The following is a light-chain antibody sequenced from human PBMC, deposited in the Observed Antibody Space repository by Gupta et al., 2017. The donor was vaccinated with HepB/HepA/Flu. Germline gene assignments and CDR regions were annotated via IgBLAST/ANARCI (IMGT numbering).Light chain of an antibody. J-gene: IGKJ1*01. V-gene: IGKV3-20*01. Sequence: LTQSPRTLSSSSGERSTLPCRASRSVSSSYLAWYQQKPGQAPRLLIYAASSKATGIPDRISGSGSGTDFTLTISRLEPEDFAVYYCQQYGSSLWTFGQGTKVEIK. CDR3: QQYGSSLWT. CDR2: AAS. CDR1: RSVSSSY.